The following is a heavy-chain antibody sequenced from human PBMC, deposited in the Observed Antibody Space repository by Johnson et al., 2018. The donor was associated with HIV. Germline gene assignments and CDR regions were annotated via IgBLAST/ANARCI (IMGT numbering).Heavy chain of an antibody. CDR2: IGTAGEA. J-gene: IGHJ3*02. CDR3: ARGRGILGPQQVALDI. CDR1: GFTFRSYD. Sequence: VQLVESRGVLVQPGGSLRLSCAASGFTFRSYDMHWVRQVTGKGLEWVSVIGTAGEAYYQGSVKGRFTISRENAKNSFYLQMNSLRAGDTAVYYCARGRGILGPQQVALDIWGQGTRVTVSS. D-gene: IGHD1-26*01. V-gene: IGHV3-13*01.